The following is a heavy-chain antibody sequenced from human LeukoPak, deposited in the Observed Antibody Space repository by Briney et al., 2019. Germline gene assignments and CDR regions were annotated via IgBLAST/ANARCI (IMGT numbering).Heavy chain of an antibody. CDR2: IWYDGSNK. CDR3: ARGGYYGSGSYPYAMDV. D-gene: IGHD3-10*01. CDR1: GFGLSSYG. Sequence: GGSLRLSCAASGFGLSSYGMDWVRQAPGKGLEWAATIWYDGSNKYYADSVKGRFTISRDNSKNTLYLQMSSLRAEDTAVYYCARGGYYGSGSYPYAMDVWGQGTTVTVSS. V-gene: IGHV3-33*01. J-gene: IGHJ6*02.